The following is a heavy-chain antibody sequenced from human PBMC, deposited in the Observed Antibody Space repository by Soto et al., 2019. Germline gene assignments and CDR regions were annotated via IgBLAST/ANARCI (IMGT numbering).Heavy chain of an antibody. CDR2: ISAYNGNT. D-gene: IGHD4-17*01. CDR3: ARDDYGEYSFAFDI. CDR1: GYTFTSYG. J-gene: IGHJ3*02. V-gene: IGHV1-18*01. Sequence: ASVKVSCKASGYTFTSYGISWVRQAPGQGLEWMGWISAYNGNTNYAQKLQGRVTMTTDTSTSTAYMELRSLRSDDTAVYYCARDDYGEYSFAFDIWGQGTMVTGSS.